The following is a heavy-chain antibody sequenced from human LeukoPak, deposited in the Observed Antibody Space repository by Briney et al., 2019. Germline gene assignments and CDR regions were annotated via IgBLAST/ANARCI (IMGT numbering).Heavy chain of an antibody. J-gene: IGHJ4*02. CDR2: ISYDGSNK. V-gene: IGHV3-30*03. Sequence: PGRSLRLSCAASGFTFSSYGMHWVRQAPGKGLEWVAVISYDGSNKYYADSVKGRFTISRDNSKNTLYLQMNSLRAEDTAVYYCATHSNIPAAYKNGPGFFDYWGQGTLVTVSS. D-gene: IGHD2-2*01. CDR1: GFTFSSYG. CDR3: ATHSNIPAAYKNGPGFFDY.